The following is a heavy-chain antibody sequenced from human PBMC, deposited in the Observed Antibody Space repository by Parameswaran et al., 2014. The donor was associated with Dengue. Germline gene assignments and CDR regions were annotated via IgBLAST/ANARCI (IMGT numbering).Heavy chain of an antibody. Sequence: GSLRLSCAASGFIFSSYHMHWVRQAPGKGLEWVSYITSTSNIIYYADSVKGRFTISRDNAKNTLYLQMNSLRDDDTALYFCAIDFYCSGGTCSVPWGQGTLVTVSS. J-gene: IGHJ5*02. CDR3: AIDFYCSGGTCSVP. V-gene: IGHV3-48*02. D-gene: IGHD2-15*01. CDR1: GFIFSSYH. CDR2: ITSTSNII.